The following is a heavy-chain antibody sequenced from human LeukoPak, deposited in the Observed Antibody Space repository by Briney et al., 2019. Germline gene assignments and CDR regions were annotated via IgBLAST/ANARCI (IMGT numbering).Heavy chain of an antibody. V-gene: IGHV4-61*02. CDR1: GALISSGSYY. CDR2: MYTSGST. Sequence: SSETLSLTCTVSGALISSGSYYWSWIRQPAGKGLEWIGRMYTSGSTNYNPSLKSRVTISVDTSKNQFSLKLSSVTAADTAVYYCAGDRGHIVLLPGAKRKTWYFDYWGQGTLVTVSS. D-gene: IGHD2-2*01. J-gene: IGHJ4*02. CDR3: AGDRGHIVLLPGAKRKTWYFDY.